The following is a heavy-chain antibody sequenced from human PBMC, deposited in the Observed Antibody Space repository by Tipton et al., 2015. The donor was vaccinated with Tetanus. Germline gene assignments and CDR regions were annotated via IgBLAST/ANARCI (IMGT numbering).Heavy chain of an antibody. CDR1: GFIFSSYG. Sequence: SLRLSCAASGFIFSSYGIHWVRQAPGKGLEWLAVSWYDGTDKYYADSVKGRFTISRVNSKNTLYLQMNSLRAEDTALYYCAREADCSGGSCFSGDFDTWGQGTQVTVSS. J-gene: IGHJ4*02. D-gene: IGHD2-15*01. CDR3: AREADCSGGSCFSGDFDT. CDR2: SWYDGTDK. V-gene: IGHV3-33*01.